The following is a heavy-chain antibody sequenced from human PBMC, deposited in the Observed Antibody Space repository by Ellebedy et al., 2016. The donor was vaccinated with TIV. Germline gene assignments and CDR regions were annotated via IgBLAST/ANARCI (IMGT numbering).Heavy chain of an antibody. V-gene: IGHV6-1*01. Sequence: SQTLSLTXXISGDTVSSNRVVWNWIRLSPSRGLEWLGRTYYRSKWYDDYAVSVKSRITITPDTSKNQFSLHLNSVTPEDTAVYYCARKLGVTAFDYWGQGTLVTVSS. J-gene: IGHJ4*02. CDR2: TYYRSKWYD. CDR1: GDTVSSNRVV. D-gene: IGHD2-21*02. CDR3: ARKLGVTAFDY.